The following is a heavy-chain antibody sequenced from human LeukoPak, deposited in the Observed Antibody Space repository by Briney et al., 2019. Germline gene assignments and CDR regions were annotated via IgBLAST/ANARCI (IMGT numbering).Heavy chain of an antibody. CDR2: INPNSGGT. Sequence: ASVKVSCKASGYTVTGYYMHWVRQAPGQGLEWMGWINPNSGGTNHAQKFQGRVTMTRDTSISTAYMELSRLRSDDTAVYYCARDRPLDADDYYGFYYFDYWGQGTLVTVSS. J-gene: IGHJ4*02. CDR3: ARDRPLDADDYYGFYYFDY. CDR1: GYTVTGYY. V-gene: IGHV1-2*02. D-gene: IGHD3-10*01.